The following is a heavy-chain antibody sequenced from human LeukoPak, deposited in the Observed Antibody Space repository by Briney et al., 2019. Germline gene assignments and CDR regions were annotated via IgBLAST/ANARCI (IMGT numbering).Heavy chain of an antibody. D-gene: IGHD3-16*01. Sequence: SETLSLTCSVSGGSISSSRYYCGWIRQPPGKGLEWIGSIYYSGSTYYNPSLKSRVTISVDTSKNQFSLKLSSVTAADTAVYYCARGLNWGQGTLVTVSS. CDR1: GGSISSSRYY. CDR2: IYYSGST. J-gene: IGHJ4*02. CDR3: ARGLN. V-gene: IGHV4-39*01.